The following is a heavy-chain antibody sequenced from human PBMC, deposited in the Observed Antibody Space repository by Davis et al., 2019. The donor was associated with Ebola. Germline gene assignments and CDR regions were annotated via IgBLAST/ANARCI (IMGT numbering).Heavy chain of an antibody. CDR3: ARGSTSWGGTPFDY. CDR2: IIPIFGTA. V-gene: IGHV1-69*13. Sequence: SVKVSCKASGYTFTSYDISWVRQAPGQGLEWMGGIIPIFGTANYAQKFQGRVTITADESTSTAYMELSSLRSEDTAVYYCARGSTSWGGTPFDYWGQGTLVTVSS. D-gene: IGHD2-2*01. CDR1: GYTFTSYD. J-gene: IGHJ4*02.